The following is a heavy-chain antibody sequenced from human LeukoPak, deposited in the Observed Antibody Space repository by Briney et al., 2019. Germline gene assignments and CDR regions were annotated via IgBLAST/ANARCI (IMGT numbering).Heavy chain of an antibody. J-gene: IGHJ5*02. CDR2: IYYSGST. Sequence: SETLSLTCTVSGGSISSSSYYWGWIRQPPGKGLEWIGSIYYSGSTYYNPSLKSRVSISMDTSKNQFSLRLSSVTAADTAVYYCARTYYGDNWFDPWGQGTLVTVSS. D-gene: IGHD3-10*01. V-gene: IGHV4-39*07. CDR1: GGSISSSSYY. CDR3: ARTYYGDNWFDP.